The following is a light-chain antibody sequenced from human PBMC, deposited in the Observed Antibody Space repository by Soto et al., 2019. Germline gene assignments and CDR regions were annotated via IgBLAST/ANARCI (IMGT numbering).Light chain of an antibody. Sequence: EIVFTQPPGTLSLSPGDRDTLWCRASQSVTSNSLAWYHQKFGQPPRLLIYGASSRATGIPDRFSGSGSGTDFTLTISRLEPEDFAVYYCQQYGSSPITFGQGTRLEI. V-gene: IGKV3-20*01. CDR2: GAS. J-gene: IGKJ5*01. CDR3: QQYGSSPIT. CDR1: QSVTSNS.